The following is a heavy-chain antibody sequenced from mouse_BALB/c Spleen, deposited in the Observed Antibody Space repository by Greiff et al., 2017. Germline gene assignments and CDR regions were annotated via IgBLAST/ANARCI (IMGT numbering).Heavy chain of an antibody. CDR1: GFSLTSYG. CDR3: ARQYGNYGFYAMDY. Sequence: QVQLKESGPDLVAPSQSLSITCTVSGFSLTSYGVHWVRQPPGKGLEWLVVIWSDGSTTYNSALKSRLSISKDNSKSQVFLKMNSLQTDDTAMYYCARQYGNYGFYAMDYWGQGTSVTVSS. CDR2: IWSDGST. D-gene: IGHD2-10*02. J-gene: IGHJ4*01. V-gene: IGHV2-6-2*01.